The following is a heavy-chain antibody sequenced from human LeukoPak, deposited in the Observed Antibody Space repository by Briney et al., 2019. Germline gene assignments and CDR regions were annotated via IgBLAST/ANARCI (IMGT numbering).Heavy chain of an antibody. J-gene: IGHJ6*02. Sequence: GASVKVSCKASGGTFSSYTISWVRQAPGQGLEWMGRIIPILGIANYAQMFQGRVTITADKSTSTAYMELSSLRSEDTAVYYCASVDIVAYYYGMDVWGQGTTVTVSS. CDR1: GGTFSSYT. V-gene: IGHV1-69*02. CDR2: IIPILGIA. CDR3: ASVDIVAYYYGMDV. D-gene: IGHD5-12*01.